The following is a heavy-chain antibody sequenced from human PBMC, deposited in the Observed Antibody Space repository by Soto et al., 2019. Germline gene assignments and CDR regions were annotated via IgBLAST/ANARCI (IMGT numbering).Heavy chain of an antibody. D-gene: IGHD2-21*01. Sequence: GAEVKMPGESLKISCKGSGYSFNTYWIGWVRQMPGKGLEWMGVIYPDDSDIRYSPSFQGQVTISADKSISTAYLQWSSLKASDSGIYYCARRTGLLYSDWGQGTLVTVSS. CDR1: GYSFNTYW. V-gene: IGHV5-51*01. J-gene: IGHJ4*02. CDR3: ARRTGLLYSD. CDR2: IYPDDSDI.